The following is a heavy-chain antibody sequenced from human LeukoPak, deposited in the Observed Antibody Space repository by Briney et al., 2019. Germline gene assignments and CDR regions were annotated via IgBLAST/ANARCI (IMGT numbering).Heavy chain of an antibody. V-gene: IGHV1-2*02. CDR2: INPNSGGT. CDR3: AREGNLHPYYYYGMDV. D-gene: IGHD1-14*01. J-gene: IGHJ6*02. CDR1: GYTFTGYY. Sequence: APVKVSCKASGYTFTGYYMHWVRQAPGQGLEWMGWINPNSGGTNYAQKFQGRVTMTRDTSISTAYMELSRLRSDDTAVYYCAREGNLHPYYYYGMDVWGQGTTVTVSS.